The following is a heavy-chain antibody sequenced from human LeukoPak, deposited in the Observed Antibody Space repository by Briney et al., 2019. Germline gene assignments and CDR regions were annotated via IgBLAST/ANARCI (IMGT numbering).Heavy chain of an antibody. CDR3: AREYCSSTSCHFDY. CDR1: GYTFTGYY. CDR2: INPNSGGT. D-gene: IGHD2-2*01. V-gene: IGHV1-2*02. Sequence: ASVKVSCKASGYTFTGYYMHWVRQAPGQGLEWMGWINPNSGGTNYAQKFQGRATMTRDTSISTAYMELSRLRSDDTAVYYCAREYCSSTSCHFDYWGQGTLVTVSS. J-gene: IGHJ4*02.